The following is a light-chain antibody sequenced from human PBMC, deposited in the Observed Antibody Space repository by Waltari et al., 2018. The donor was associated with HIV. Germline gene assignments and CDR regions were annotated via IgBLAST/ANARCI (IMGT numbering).Light chain of an antibody. CDR3: QHRNNWPPTYT. CDR1: QTIGTS. J-gene: IGKJ2*01. CDR2: DAS. V-gene: IGKV3-11*01. Sequence: EIVLRQSPVTLPLSPGERASQTIGTSFAWYQQKPGQAPRLLIYDASKRATGIPARFSGSGSGTDFTFTISGLEPEDFAVYYCQHRNNWPPTYTFGQGTKLEIK.